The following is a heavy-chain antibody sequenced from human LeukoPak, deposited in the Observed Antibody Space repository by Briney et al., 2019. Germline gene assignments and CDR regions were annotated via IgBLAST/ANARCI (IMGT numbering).Heavy chain of an antibody. CDR3: ARRMGGDHPLY. CDR2: IYHSGST. Sequence: PSETLSLTCTVSGYSISSGYYWDWIRQPPGKGLEGIGNIYHSGSTYYSPSLKGRVTISIDTSKHQFSLKPSSVTAADTAVYYCARRMGGDHPLYWGQGTLVTVSS. CDR1: GYSISSGYY. D-gene: IGHD1-26*01. V-gene: IGHV4-38-2*02. J-gene: IGHJ4*02.